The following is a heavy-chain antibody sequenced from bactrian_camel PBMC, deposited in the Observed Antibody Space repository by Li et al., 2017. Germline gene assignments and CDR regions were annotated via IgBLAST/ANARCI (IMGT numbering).Heavy chain of an antibody. CDR1: GFTFSNYA. CDR3: ALDHVDPFDGLYACDRKSHYSY. Sequence: VQLVESGGGLVQPGGLLRLTCAASGFTFSNYAMSWVRQAPGKEREGVAIISTTGYTTYADTANGRFTISQDRSTLYLQMDNLEPEDTAMYYCALDHVDPFDGLYACDRKSHYSYWGQGTQVTVS. J-gene: IGHJ4*01. D-gene: IGHD1*01. CDR2: ISTTGYT. V-gene: IGHV3S67*01.